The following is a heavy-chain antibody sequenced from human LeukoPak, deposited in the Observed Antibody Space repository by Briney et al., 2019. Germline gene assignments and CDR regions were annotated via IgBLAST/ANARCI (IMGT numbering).Heavy chain of an antibody. D-gene: IGHD6-19*01. CDR3: ARWAVAGTQHNYYYYGMDV. Sequence: SETLSLTCTVSGYSISSGYYWGWIRQPPGKGLEWIGSIYHSGSTYYNPSLKSRVTISVDTSKNQFSLKLSSVTAADTAVYYCARWAVAGTQHNYYYYGMDVWGQGTTVTVSS. J-gene: IGHJ6*02. CDR2: IYHSGST. CDR1: GYSISSGYY. V-gene: IGHV4-38-2*02.